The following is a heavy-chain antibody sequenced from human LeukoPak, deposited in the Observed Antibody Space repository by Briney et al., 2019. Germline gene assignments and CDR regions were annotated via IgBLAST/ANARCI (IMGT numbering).Heavy chain of an antibody. V-gene: IGHV5-51*01. CDR3: ARWLGYCSSTSCYQPFDY. D-gene: IGHD2-2*01. CDR1: GYIFTSYW. Sequence: GESLKISCKGSGYIFTSYWIGWVRQMPGKGLEWMGIIYPGDSDTRYSPSFQGQVTISADKSVGTAYLQWSSLKASDTAMYYCARWLGYCSSTSCYQPFDYWGQGTLVTVSS. J-gene: IGHJ4*02. CDR2: IYPGDSDT.